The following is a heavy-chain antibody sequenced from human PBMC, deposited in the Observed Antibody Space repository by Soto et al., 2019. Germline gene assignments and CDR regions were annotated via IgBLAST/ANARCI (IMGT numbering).Heavy chain of an antibody. CDR2: ISGSGGST. D-gene: IGHD3-16*01. CDR3: AKGGRYPYYYGMDV. CDR1: GFTFSSYA. J-gene: IGHJ6*02. V-gene: IGHV3-23*01. Sequence: RRLSCAASGFTFSSYAMSWVRQAPGKGLEWVSAISGSGGSTYCADSVKGRFTISRDNSKNTLYLQMNSLRAEDTAVYYCAKGGRYPYYYGMDVWGQGTTVTVSS.